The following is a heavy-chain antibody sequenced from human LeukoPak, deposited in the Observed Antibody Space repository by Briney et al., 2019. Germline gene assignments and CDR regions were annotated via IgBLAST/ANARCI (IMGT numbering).Heavy chain of an antibody. V-gene: IGHV3-7*01. Sequence: GGSLRLSCAASGFTFSSYSMNWVRQAPGKGLEWVANIKEDGSDKNYVDSVKGRFTISRDNAKNSLYLQMNSLRAEDTAVYYCARDAGYGYDRFDYWGQGTQVTVSS. CDR1: GFTFSSYS. CDR2: IKEDGSDK. D-gene: IGHD5-18*01. J-gene: IGHJ4*02. CDR3: ARDAGYGYDRFDY.